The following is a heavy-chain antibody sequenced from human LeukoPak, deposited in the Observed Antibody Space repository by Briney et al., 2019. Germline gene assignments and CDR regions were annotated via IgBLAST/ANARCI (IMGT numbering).Heavy chain of an antibody. Sequence: ASETLSLTCTVSGGSISSSSYYWGWIRQPPGKGLEWIGSIYYSGSTYYNPSLKSRVTISVDTSKNQFSLKLSSVTAADTAVYYCAREGSITMVRGVNWLDPWGQGTLVTVSS. CDR1: GGSISSSSYY. CDR2: IYYSGST. J-gene: IGHJ5*02. V-gene: IGHV4-39*07. D-gene: IGHD3-10*01. CDR3: AREGSITMVRGVNWLDP.